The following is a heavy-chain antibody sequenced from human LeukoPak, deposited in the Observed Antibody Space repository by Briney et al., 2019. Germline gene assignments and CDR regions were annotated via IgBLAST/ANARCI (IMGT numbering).Heavy chain of an antibody. CDR1: GFSFSSHG. D-gene: IGHD1-26*01. Sequence: SGGSLRLSCAASGFSFSSHGMSWVRQAPGKGLEWVSGIIGGAGSTYYADSVKGRFTISRDNSKNTLYLQMNSLRAEDTAVYYCATSGYSGSYWGQGTLVTVSS. CDR2: IIGGAGST. V-gene: IGHV3-23*01. J-gene: IGHJ4*02. CDR3: ATSGYSGSY.